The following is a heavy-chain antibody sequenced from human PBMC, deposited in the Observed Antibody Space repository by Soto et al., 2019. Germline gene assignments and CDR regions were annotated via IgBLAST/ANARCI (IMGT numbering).Heavy chain of an antibody. J-gene: IGHJ4*02. CDR2: VSPSGSNT. Sequence: EVQLLEAGGGLVQPGGYLRLPCAVSGFIFSNYPMSGVRQAPGKGLEWASSVSPSGSNTYYGDSVKGRFTMSRDNSENRLHLQMDSLRAEDTAVYFCERRERSGWYSLYSLGQGTLVTVSS. D-gene: IGHD6-19*01. CDR1: GFIFSNYP. V-gene: IGHV3-23*01. CDR3: ERRERSGWYSLYS.